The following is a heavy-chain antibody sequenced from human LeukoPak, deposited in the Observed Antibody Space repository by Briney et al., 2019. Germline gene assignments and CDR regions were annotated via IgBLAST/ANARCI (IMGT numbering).Heavy chain of an antibody. CDR2: ISSSSSYK. Sequence: GGSLRLSCAASGFTFSDYYMSWIRQAPGKGLEWVSYISSSSSYKNYADSVKGRFTISRDNAKNSLYLQMNSLRAEGTAVYYCARVRSTCSGGSCYSGVDWFDPWGQGTLVTVSS. J-gene: IGHJ5*02. CDR1: GFTFSDYY. CDR3: ARVRSTCSGGSCYSGVDWFDP. V-gene: IGHV3-11*06. D-gene: IGHD2-15*01.